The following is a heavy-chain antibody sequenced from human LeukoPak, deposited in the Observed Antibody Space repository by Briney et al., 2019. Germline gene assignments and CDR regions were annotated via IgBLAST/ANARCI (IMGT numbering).Heavy chain of an antibody. D-gene: IGHD4-17*01. V-gene: IGHV3-64*01. Sequence: PGGSLRLSCAASGFTFSSYAMHWVRQAPGKGLEYVSAISSNGGSTYYANSVKGRFTISRDNSKNTLYLQMTSLRVGDTAVYYCARRANGDYGRWYYDLWGRGTLVSVSS. CDR1: GFTFSSYA. CDR2: ISSNGGST. CDR3: ARRANGDYGRWYYDL. J-gene: IGHJ2*01.